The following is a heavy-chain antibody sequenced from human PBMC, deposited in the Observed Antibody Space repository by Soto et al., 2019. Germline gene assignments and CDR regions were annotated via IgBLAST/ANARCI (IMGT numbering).Heavy chain of an antibody. D-gene: IGHD4-17*01. CDR1: GFTFSSYW. V-gene: IGHV3-74*01. J-gene: IGHJ5*02. Sequence: EVQLVESGGGLVQPGGSLRLSCAASGFTFSSYWMHWVRQAPGKGLVWVSRINSDGSSTSYADSVKGRFTISRDNAKNTLYLRMNSRRAEDTAVYYCAREGDYGSLSWFDPWGQGTLVTVSS. CDR3: AREGDYGSLSWFDP. CDR2: INSDGSST.